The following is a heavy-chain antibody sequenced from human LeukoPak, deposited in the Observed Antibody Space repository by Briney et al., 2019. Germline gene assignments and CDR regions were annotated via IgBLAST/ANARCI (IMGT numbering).Heavy chain of an antibody. J-gene: IGHJ4*02. CDR3: ARHAIAAAVDAHFDY. CDR1: GFTFSSYW. D-gene: IGHD6-13*01. V-gene: IGHV3-74*01. Sequence: GGSLRLSCAASGFTFSSYWMHWVRQAPGKGLVWVSRINSDGSSTTYADSVKGRFTISRDNARNTLYLQINSLRAEDTAVYYCARHAIAAAVDAHFDYWGQGTLVTVSS. CDR2: INSDGSST.